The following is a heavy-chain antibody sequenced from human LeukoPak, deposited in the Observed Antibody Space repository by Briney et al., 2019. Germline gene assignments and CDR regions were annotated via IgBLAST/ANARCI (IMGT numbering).Heavy chain of an antibody. CDR2: IHYDGSA. CDR3: ARDNRSLLDS. J-gene: IGHJ4*02. CDR1: GGSLGSSTYY. Sequence: SETLSLTCTVSGGSLGSSTYYWAWIRQPPGKGLEWLGSIHYDGSASDNPSLKSRVTMSVATSRKHFSLKMTSVTAADTAVYYCARDNRSLLDSWGQGILVTVSS. V-gene: IGHV4-39*07. D-gene: IGHD3-16*02.